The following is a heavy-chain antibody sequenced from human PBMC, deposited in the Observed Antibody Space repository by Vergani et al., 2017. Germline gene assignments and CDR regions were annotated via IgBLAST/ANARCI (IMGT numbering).Heavy chain of an antibody. J-gene: IGHJ4*02. D-gene: IGHD5-12*01. CDR1: GFSLSTSGMC. Sequence: QVTLRESGPALVKPTQTLTLPCTFPGFSLSTSGMCVSWIRQPPGKALEWLALIDWDDDKYYSTSLKTRLTISNDTSKNQVVLTMTNMDPVDTATYYCARTSSGYDSALFDYWGQGTLVTVSS. V-gene: IGHV2-70*01. CDR3: ARTSSGYDSALFDY. CDR2: IDWDDDK.